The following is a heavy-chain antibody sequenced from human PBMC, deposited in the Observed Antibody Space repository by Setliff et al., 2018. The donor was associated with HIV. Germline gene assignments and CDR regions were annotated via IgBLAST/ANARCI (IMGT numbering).Heavy chain of an antibody. J-gene: IGHJ3*02. CDR3: ARDRGDDAFDI. D-gene: IGHD3-10*01. Sequence: SETLSLTCTVSGASITNHYWSWVRQPAGKGLEWIGHMFPGEITNYNPSLKSRVTISVDTSKNQFSLKRSSVTAADTAVYYCARDRGDDAFDIWGQGTMVTVSS. V-gene: IGHV4-4*07. CDR2: MFPGEIT. CDR1: GASITNHY.